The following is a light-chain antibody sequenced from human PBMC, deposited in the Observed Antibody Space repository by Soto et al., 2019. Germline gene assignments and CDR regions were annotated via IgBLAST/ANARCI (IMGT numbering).Light chain of an antibody. Sequence: EIVMTQSPATLSVSPGERATLFCRASQSVRSELAWYQQKPGQAPRLLIHGASARATGIPARFSGSGSGTEFTLTISSLQSEDFAVYYCQQYNNWPPYTFGQGTKLEIK. CDR1: QSVRSE. CDR2: GAS. J-gene: IGKJ2*01. CDR3: QQYNNWPPYT. V-gene: IGKV3-15*01.